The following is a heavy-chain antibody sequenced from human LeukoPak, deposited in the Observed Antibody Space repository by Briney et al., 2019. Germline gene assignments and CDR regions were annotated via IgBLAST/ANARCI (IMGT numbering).Heavy chain of an antibody. V-gene: IGHV1-2*02. CDR1: GYTLTGYY. CDR2: INPNSGGT. J-gene: IGHJ6*03. CDR3: ARVRPGNYYMDV. Sequence: ASVKVSCKASGYTLTGYYMHWVRQAPGQGLEWMGWINPNSGGTNYAQKFQGRVTMTRDTSISTAYMELSRLRSDGTAVYYCARVRPGNYYMDVWGKGTTVTVSS. D-gene: IGHD3-10*01.